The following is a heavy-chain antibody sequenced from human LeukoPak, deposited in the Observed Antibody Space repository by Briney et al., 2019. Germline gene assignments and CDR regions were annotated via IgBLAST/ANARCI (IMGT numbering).Heavy chain of an antibody. Sequence: GGSLRLSCAASGFTFSSYGMHWVRQAPGKGLEWVAFIRYDGSNKYYADFVKGRVTISRDNSKKPLYLQMNSLRAEDTAVYYCAKGGPSGIRYFDWLLLDYYYYYMDVWGKGTTVTVSS. CDR3: AKGGPSGIRYFDWLLLDYYYYYMDV. CDR2: IRYDGSNK. J-gene: IGHJ6*03. D-gene: IGHD3-9*01. V-gene: IGHV3-30*02. CDR1: GFTFSSYG.